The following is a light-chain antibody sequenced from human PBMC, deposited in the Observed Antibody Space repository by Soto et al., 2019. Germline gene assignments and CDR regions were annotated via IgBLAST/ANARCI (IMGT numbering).Light chain of an antibody. V-gene: IGKV3-15*01. Sequence: EIVMTQSPATLSVSPGEGATLSCRASQSVSSNLAWYEQKPGRAPRLLIYDVSTRATGIPARFSGRGSGTEFTLTISSLQSEDFALYYCQQYNNWPRTFGQGTRVESK. CDR2: DVS. CDR1: QSVSSN. J-gene: IGKJ1*01. CDR3: QQYNNWPRT.